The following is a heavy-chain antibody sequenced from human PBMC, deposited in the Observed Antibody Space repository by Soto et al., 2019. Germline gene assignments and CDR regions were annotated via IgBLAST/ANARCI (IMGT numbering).Heavy chain of an antibody. V-gene: IGHV3-23*01. Sequence: EVQLLESGGGLVQPGGSRRLSGAASGFTFSGYALSWVRQAPGKGREWVSAISGSGGSTYNADSVKGRFIISRDNSKNTLYLQMNSLRAEDTAVYYCAKDEFSGNYSPNDYWGQGTLVTVSS. J-gene: IGHJ4*02. CDR2: ISGSGGST. CDR1: GFTFSGYA. CDR3: AKDEFSGNYSPNDY. D-gene: IGHD1-26*01.